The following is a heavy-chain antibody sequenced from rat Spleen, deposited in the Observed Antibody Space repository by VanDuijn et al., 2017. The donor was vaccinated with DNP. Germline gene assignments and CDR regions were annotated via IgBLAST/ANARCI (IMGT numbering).Heavy chain of an antibody. CDR2: IIYDGSRT. CDR1: GLPFRDYN. V-gene: IGHV5S10*01. Sequence: EVQLVESGGGLIPPGRSLKVSCEASGLPFRDYNMAWVRQTPETGLEWVANIIYDGSRTHYRDSVKGRFTISRDNSKNILYLQMESLRSEDTAAYYGAGRPPPTRGPFDYWGQGVTVTVSS. D-gene: IGHD1-4*01. CDR3: AGRPPPTRGPFDY. J-gene: IGHJ2*01.